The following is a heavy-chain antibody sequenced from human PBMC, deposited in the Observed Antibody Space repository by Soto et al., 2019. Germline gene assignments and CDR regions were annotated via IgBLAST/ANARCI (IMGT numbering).Heavy chain of an antibody. CDR2: IIPIFGTA. D-gene: IGHD4-17*01. V-gene: IGHV1-69*13. CDR3: ARDTVTTFKVDYYYGMDV. CDR1: GGTFSSYA. J-gene: IGHJ6*02. Sequence: GASVKVSCKASGGTFSSYAISWVRQAPGQGLEWMGGIIPIFGTANYARKFQGRVTITADESTSTAYMELSSLRSEDTAVYYCARDTVTTFKVDYYYGMDVWGQGTTVTVSS.